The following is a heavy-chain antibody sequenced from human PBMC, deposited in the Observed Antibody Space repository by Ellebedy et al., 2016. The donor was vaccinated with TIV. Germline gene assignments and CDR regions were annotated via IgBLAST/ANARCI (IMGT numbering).Heavy chain of an antibody. CDR1: GGSISSGGYS. D-gene: IGHD6-6*01. Sequence: LRLXXAVSGGSISSGGYSWSWIRQPPGKGLEWIGYIYHSGSTYYNPSLKSRVTISVDRSKNQFSLKLSSVTAADTAVYYCARGGEQLAHIHFDYWGQGTLVTVSS. V-gene: IGHV4-30-2*01. CDR3: ARGGEQLAHIHFDY. CDR2: IYHSGST. J-gene: IGHJ4*02.